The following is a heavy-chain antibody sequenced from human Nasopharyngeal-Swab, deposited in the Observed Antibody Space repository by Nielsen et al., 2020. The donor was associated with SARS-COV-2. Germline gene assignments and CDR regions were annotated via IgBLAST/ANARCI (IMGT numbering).Heavy chain of an antibody. D-gene: IGHD4/OR15-4a*01. CDR3: AKEEVPNDY. CDR2: ISISGATT. J-gene: IGHJ4*02. V-gene: IGHV3-23*01. Sequence: GESLRLSCSVSGFTFSNSALCWVRQAPGKGLEWVSAISISGATTFYADSVRGRFTISRDNDRNTVYLQTSSLTVEDTAIYYCAKEEVPNDYWGQGTLVTVSS. CDR1: GFTFSNSA.